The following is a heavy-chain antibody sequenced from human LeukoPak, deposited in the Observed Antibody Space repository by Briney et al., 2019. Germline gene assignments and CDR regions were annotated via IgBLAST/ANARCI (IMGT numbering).Heavy chain of an antibody. CDR3: AREGDYYDTSGTLDY. J-gene: IGHJ4*02. V-gene: IGHV4-59*12. CDR2: IYYSGST. Sequence: SETLSLTCTVSGGSISSYYWSWIRQPPGKGLEWIGYIYYSGSTNYNPSLKSRVTISVDMSKNQFSLKLSSVTAADTAVYYCAREGDYYDTSGTLDYWGQGTLVTVS. CDR1: GGSISSYY. D-gene: IGHD3-22*01.